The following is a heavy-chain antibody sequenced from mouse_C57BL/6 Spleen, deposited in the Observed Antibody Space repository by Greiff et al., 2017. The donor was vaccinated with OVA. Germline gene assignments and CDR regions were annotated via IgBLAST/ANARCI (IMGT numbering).Heavy chain of an antibody. J-gene: IGHJ1*03. V-gene: IGHV1-55*01. CDR2: IYPGSGST. Sequence: QVQLQQPGAELVKPGASVKMSCKASGYTFTSYWITWVKQRPGKGLEWIGDIYPGSGSTNYNEKFKSKTTLTVDTTSNTTYMQLSSLTSEDSAVYYCAGSVYQKYFDVWGTGTTVTVSS. D-gene: IGHD2-3*01. CDR3: AGSVYQKYFDV. CDR1: GYTFTSYW.